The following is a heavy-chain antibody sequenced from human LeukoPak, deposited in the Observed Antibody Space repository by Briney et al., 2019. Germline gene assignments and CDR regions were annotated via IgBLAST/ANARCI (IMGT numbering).Heavy chain of an antibody. Sequence: ASVNVSCKASGYTFTSYYMHWVRQAPGQGLEWMGIINPSGGSTSYAQKFQGRVTMARDTSTSTVYMELSSLRSEDTAVYYCARPSIVGDFDYWGQGTLVTVSS. CDR2: INPSGGST. J-gene: IGHJ4*02. V-gene: IGHV1-46*01. CDR3: ARPSIVGDFDY. CDR1: GYTFTSYY. D-gene: IGHD1-26*01.